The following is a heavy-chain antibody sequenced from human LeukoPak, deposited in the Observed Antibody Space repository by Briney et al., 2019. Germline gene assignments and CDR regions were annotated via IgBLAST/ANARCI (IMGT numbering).Heavy chain of an antibody. CDR2: FDPEDGET. CDR1: GYTLTELS. V-gene: IGHV1-24*01. J-gene: IGHJ6*02. CDR3: ATVDSSSQLYGMDV. D-gene: IGHD6-6*01. Sequence: ASVTVSCKVSGYTLTELSMHWVRQAPGKGLEWMGGFDPEDGETIYAQKFQGRVTMTEDTSTDTAYMELSSLRSEDTAVYYCATVDSSSQLYGMDVWGQGTTVTVSS.